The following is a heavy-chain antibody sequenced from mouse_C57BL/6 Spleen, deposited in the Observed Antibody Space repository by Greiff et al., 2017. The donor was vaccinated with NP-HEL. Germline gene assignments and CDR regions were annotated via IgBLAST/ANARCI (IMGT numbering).Heavy chain of an antibody. CDR3: ARGGSSGYSYYYAMDY. J-gene: IGHJ4*01. Sequence: VQLQQSGAELVRPGTSVKVSCKASGYAFTNYLIEWVKQRPGQGLEWIGVINPGSGGTNYNEKFKGKATLTADKSSSTAYMQLSSLTSEDSAVYFCARGGSSGYSYYYAMDYWGQGTSVTVSS. V-gene: IGHV1-54*01. CDR1: GYAFTNYL. CDR2: INPGSGGT. D-gene: IGHD3-2*02.